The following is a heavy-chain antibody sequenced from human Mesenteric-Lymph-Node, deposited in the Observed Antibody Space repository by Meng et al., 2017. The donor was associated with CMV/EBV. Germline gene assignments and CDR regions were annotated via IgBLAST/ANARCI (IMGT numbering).Heavy chain of an antibody. CDR2: INHSGST. Sequence: GSLRLSCAVYGGSFSGYYWSWIRQPPGKGLEWIGEINHSGSTNYNPSLKSRVTISVDTSKNQFSLKLSSVTAADTAVYYCARGRRIVVVVAATRVTMDVWGQGTTVTVSS. CDR3: ARGRRIVVVVAATRVTMDV. D-gene: IGHD2-15*01. CDR1: GGSFSGYY. V-gene: IGHV4-34*01. J-gene: IGHJ6*02.